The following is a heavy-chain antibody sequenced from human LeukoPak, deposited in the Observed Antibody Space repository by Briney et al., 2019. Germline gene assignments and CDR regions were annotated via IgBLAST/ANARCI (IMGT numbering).Heavy chain of an antibody. J-gene: IGHJ6*02. D-gene: IGHD1-26*01. CDR1: GFNFNYVW. V-gene: IGHV3-15*01. CDR2: VRTQIEGETT. Sequence: GGSLRLSCAASGFNFNYVWMDWVRQAPGKGLEWVGRVRTQIEGETTNYAAPVKGRFSISRDDSEMTLYLHMSSLKTEDSAVYYCATERNWELLRPYGLNIWGQGTTVTVSS. CDR3: ATERNWELLRPYGLNI.